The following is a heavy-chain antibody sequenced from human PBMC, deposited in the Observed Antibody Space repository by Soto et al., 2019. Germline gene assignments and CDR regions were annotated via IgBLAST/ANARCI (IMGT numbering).Heavy chain of an antibody. D-gene: IGHD3-10*01. Sequence: QVQLQQWGAGLLKPSETLSLTCAVYGGSFSGYYWSWIRQPPGKGLEWIGEINHSGSTNYNPSLKSRVTITVDTAKNHFALKMSSVTAADTAVYYCARRRHPLGHGAGSYGYRGQGTLVTVSS. CDR1: GGSFSGYY. CDR2: INHSGST. J-gene: IGHJ4*02. V-gene: IGHV4-34*01. CDR3: ARRRHPLGHGAGSYGY.